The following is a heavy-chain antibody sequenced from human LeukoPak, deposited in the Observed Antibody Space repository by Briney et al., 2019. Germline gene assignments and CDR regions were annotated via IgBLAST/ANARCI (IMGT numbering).Heavy chain of an antibody. Sequence: GGSLTLSCSASGFTFSSYAVRWVRPAPGKGREWVSALRGSGGSTYYADSVKGRFTISIDNSKNTLYLKMNSLRAEDTAVYYCAKDQTYYYDSSGYYPHYWGQGTLVTVSS. V-gene: IGHV3-23*01. J-gene: IGHJ4*02. D-gene: IGHD3-22*01. CDR3: AKDQTYYYDSSGYYPHY. CDR2: LRGSGGST. CDR1: GFTFSSYA.